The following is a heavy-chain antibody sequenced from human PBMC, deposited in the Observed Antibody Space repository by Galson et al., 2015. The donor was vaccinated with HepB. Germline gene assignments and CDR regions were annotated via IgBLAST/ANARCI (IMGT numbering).Heavy chain of an antibody. Sequence: SVKVSCKASGGTFSSYAISWVRQAPGQGLEWMGGIIPIFGTANYAQKFQGRVTITADESTSTAYMELSSLRSEDTAVYYCARGGGDYVKDAFDTWGQGTMVTVSS. CDR3: ARGGGDYVKDAFDT. CDR2: IIPIFGTA. J-gene: IGHJ3*02. V-gene: IGHV1-69*13. D-gene: IGHD4-17*01. CDR1: GGTFSSYA.